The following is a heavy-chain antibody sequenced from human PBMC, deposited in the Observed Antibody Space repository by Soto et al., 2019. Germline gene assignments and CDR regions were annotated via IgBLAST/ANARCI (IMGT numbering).Heavy chain of an antibody. D-gene: IGHD2-21*02. CDR3: ARDGAAYCGGDCYSGFDY. V-gene: IGHV1-69*01. CDR1: GGTFSSYA. Sequence: QVQLVQSGAEVKKPGSSVKVSCKASGGTFSSYAISWVRQAPGQGLEWMGGIIPIFGTANYAQKLQGRVTITAYEATSTAYGERSSLRFEDTAVYYCARDGAAYCGGDCYSGFDYWGQGTLVTVSS. CDR2: IIPIFGTA. J-gene: IGHJ4*02.